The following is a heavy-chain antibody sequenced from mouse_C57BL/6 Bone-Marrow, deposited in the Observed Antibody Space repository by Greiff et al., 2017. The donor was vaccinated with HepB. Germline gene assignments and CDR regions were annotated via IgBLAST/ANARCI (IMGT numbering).Heavy chain of an antibody. D-gene: IGHD2-10*01. CDR3: ARSLLYWYFDV. V-gene: IGHV1-64*01. CDR1: GYTFTSYW. CDR2: IHPNSGST. Sequence: VQIQQPGAELVKPGASVKLSCKASGYTFTSYWMHWVKQRPGQGLEWIGMIHPNSGSTNYNEKFKSKATLTVDKSSSTAYMQLSSLTSEDSAVYYCARSLLYWYFDVWGTGTTVTVSS. J-gene: IGHJ1*03.